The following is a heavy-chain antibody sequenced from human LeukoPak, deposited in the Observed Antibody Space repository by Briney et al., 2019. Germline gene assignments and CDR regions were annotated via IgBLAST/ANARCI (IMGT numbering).Heavy chain of an antibody. J-gene: IGHJ5*02. Sequence: PSETLSLTCAVYGGSFSGYYWNWIRQPPGKGLEWIGEINHSGSTNYNPSLKSRVTISVDTSKNQFSLKLTSVTAADTAVYYCARGSSNIVVVPAATLHPRWFDPWGQGTLVTVSS. CDR3: ARGSSNIVVVPAATLHPRWFDP. CDR2: INHSGST. D-gene: IGHD2-2*01. V-gene: IGHV4-34*01. CDR1: GGSFSGYY.